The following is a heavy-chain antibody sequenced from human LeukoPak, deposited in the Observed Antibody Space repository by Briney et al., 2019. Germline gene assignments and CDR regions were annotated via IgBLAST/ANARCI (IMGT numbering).Heavy chain of an antibody. D-gene: IGHD5-24*01. Sequence: GGSLRLSCAASGFTFSSYWMSWVRQAPGKGLEWVANIKQDGSEKYYVDSVKGRFTISRDNAKNSLYLQMNSLRAEDTGMYYCAFRLATLVDDFWGQGTLVTVSS. V-gene: IGHV3-7*03. J-gene: IGHJ4*02. CDR3: AFRLATLVDDF. CDR1: GFTFSSYW. CDR2: IKQDGSEK.